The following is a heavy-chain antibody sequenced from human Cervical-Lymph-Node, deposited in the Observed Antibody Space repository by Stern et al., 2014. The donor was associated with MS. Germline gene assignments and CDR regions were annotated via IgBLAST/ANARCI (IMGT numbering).Heavy chain of an antibody. Sequence: VQLVESGVEVKKPGASVKVSCKGSGYTFTSSGITWVRQAPGQGLEWMGWINTYNGDTNYAQKLQGRVTMTTDTSTTTAHMEVRSLRYDDTAVYYCARDTAQVASWYFDLWGRGTLVTVSS. CDR1: GYTFTSSG. CDR2: INTYNGDT. D-gene: IGHD2-21*02. CDR3: ARDTAQVASWYFDL. V-gene: IGHV1-18*01. J-gene: IGHJ2*01.